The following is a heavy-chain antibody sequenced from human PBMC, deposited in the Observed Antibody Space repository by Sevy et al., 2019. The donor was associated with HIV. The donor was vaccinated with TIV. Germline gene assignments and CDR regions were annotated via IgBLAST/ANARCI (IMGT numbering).Heavy chain of an antibody. CDR2: TKGDGSEG. CDR1: GFSFSIYW. D-gene: IGHD3-22*01. CDR3: VRDFDKDDSGYSDWFDS. V-gene: IGHV3-7*01. Sequence: GGSLRLSCAASGFSFSIYWMSWVRQAPGKGLEWVASTKGDGSEGKYVDSVKGRFIISRYNAKNALYLQMNSMRAENTAVYYCVRDFDKDDSGYSDWFDSWGQGTLVTVSS. J-gene: IGHJ5*01.